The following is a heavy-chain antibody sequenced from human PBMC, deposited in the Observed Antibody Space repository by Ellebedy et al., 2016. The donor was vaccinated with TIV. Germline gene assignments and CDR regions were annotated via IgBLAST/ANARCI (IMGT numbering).Heavy chain of an antibody. CDR1: GGTFSSYA. J-gene: IGHJ5*02. CDR2: IIPILGIA. Sequence: ASVKVSCKASGGTFSSYAISWVRQAPGQGLEWMGRIIPILGIANYAQKFQGRVTITADKSTSTAYMELSSLRSEDTAVYYCARSVVVVAANDWFDPWGQGTLVTVSS. D-gene: IGHD2-15*01. CDR3: ARSVVVVAANDWFDP. V-gene: IGHV1-69*04.